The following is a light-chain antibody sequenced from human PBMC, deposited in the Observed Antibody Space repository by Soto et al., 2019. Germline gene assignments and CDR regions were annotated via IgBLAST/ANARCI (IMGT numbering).Light chain of an antibody. J-gene: IGLJ2*01. V-gene: IGLV4-69*01. Sequence: QPVLTQSPSASASLGGSVKVTCILSSGHRSYAIAWHQQQPEKGPRYLMKVNSDGSHTKGDGIPDRFSGSSSGAERYLTISSLQSEDEADYYCQTWGTGIRVFGGGTKLTVL. CDR2: VNSDGSH. CDR3: QTWGTGIRV. CDR1: SGHRSYA.